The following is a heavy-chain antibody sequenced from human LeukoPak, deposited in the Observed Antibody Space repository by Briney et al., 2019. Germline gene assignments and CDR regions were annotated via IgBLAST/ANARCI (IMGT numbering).Heavy chain of an antibody. Sequence: PGGSLRLSCAASGFTFSSYWMHWVRQVPGKGLVWVSRISSDGISTAYADSVKGRFTLSRDNAKNTVYLQMNNLRADDTAVYYCARSREPGRDGDYWGQGTLVTVPS. V-gene: IGHV3-74*01. J-gene: IGHJ4*02. CDR1: GFTFSSYW. D-gene: IGHD5-24*01. CDR2: ISSDGIST. CDR3: ARSREPGRDGDY.